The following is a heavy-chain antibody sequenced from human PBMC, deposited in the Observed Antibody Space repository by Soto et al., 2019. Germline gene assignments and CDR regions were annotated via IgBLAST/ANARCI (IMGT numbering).Heavy chain of an antibody. CDR2: IYYNGNS. CDR3: VRDRWLDV. J-gene: IGHJ4*02. V-gene: IGHV4-59*01. CDR1: GISISSYY. D-gene: IGHD6-19*01. Sequence: SETLSLTCTVSGISISSYYWSWIRQPPGKGLEWIGHIYYNGNSEYNPSLKSRVTMSTDTSKNQFSLKLSSVTAADTAVYYCVRDRWLDVWGQGVLVTVSS.